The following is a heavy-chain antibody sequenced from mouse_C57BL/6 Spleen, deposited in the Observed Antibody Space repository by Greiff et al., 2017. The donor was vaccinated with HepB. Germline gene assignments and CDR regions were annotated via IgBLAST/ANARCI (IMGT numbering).Heavy chain of an antibody. CDR3: ASESLYYYAMDY. CDR2: ISYDGSN. Sequence: EVQLQESGPGLVKPSQSLSLTCSVTGYSITSGYYWNWIRQFPGNKLEWMGYISYDGSNNYNPSLKNRISITRDTSKNQFFLKLNAVTTEDTATYDCASESLYYYAMDYWGQGTSVTVSS. V-gene: IGHV3-6*01. J-gene: IGHJ4*01. D-gene: IGHD2-3*01. CDR1: GYSITSGYY.